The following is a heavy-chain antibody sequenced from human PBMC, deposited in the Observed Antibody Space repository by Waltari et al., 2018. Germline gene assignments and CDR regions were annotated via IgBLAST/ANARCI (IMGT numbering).Heavy chain of an antibody. V-gene: IGHV3-48*01. Sequence: EVQLVESGGGLVQPGGSLRLSCAVSGFTFSSYSMNWVRQAPGKGLEWVSYIGSSSSTIYYADSFKGRFTISRDNARNSLYLQMSSLRAEDTAVYYCARSRGYSGSSFDYWGQGTLVTVSS. CDR2: IGSSSSTI. J-gene: IGHJ4*02. D-gene: IGHD1-26*01. CDR3: ARSRGYSGSSFDY. CDR1: GFTFSSYS.